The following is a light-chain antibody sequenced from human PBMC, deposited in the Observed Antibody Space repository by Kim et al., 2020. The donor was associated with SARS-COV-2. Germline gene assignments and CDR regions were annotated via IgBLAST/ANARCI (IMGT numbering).Light chain of an antibody. CDR3: SSYTSSSTWV. Sequence: GQSITISCAGTSSDVGGYNDVSWYQQHPGTAPKLIIYDVSNRPSGVSNRSSGSKSGTAAFLTISGLDDEDEADYYCSSYTSSSTWVFGGGTKLTVL. CDR2: DVS. CDR1: SSDVGGYND. J-gene: IGLJ3*02. V-gene: IGLV2-14*03.